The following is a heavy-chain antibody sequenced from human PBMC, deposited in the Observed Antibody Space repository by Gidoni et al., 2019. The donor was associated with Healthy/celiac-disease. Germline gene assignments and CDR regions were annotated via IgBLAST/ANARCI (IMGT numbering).Heavy chain of an antibody. V-gene: IGHV3-30*04. D-gene: IGHD3-10*01. Sequence: QVQLVESGGGVVQPGRSLRLSGAASGFPVRSSAMHWVRQAPGKGLEWGEVISYDGSNKYNADSGKGGFTISRDNSKNTLYLQMTSLRAEDTDVYYCARDRLRPGIWFGELLLFWGQGTLVTVSS. CDR1: GFPVRSSA. CDR3: ARDRLRPGIWFGELLLF. J-gene: IGHJ4*02. CDR2: ISYDGSNK.